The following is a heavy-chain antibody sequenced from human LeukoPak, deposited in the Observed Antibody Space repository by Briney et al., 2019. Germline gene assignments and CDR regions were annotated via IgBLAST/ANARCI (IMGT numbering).Heavy chain of an antibody. V-gene: IGHV5-51*01. CDR3: ARRFKYDFGGYMDV. Sequence: GESLKISCKGSGYIFTTYWIAWVRQTPGKGLEWMGIIYPGDSDTRYSPSFQGQVTISADKSISTAYLQWRSLKASDTAIYYCARRFKYDFGGYMDVWGKGTTVTVSS. CDR1: GYIFTTYW. D-gene: IGHD3-16*01. J-gene: IGHJ6*03. CDR2: IYPGDSDT.